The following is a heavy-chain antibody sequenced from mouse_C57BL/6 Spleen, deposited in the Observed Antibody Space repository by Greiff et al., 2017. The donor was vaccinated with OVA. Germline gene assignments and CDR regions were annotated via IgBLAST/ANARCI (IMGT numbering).Heavy chain of an antibody. V-gene: IGHV1-15*01. CDR3: TRAENGYYAWFAY. CDR1: GYTFTDYE. CDR2: IDPETGGT. D-gene: IGHD2-3*01. Sequence: VQLQQSGADLVRPGASVTLSCKASGYTFTDYEMHWVKQTPVHGLDWIGAIDPETGGTASNQKFKGKALLTADKSSSTAYMELRSLTSEDSAVYYCTRAENGYYAWFAYWGQGTLVTVSA. J-gene: IGHJ3*01.